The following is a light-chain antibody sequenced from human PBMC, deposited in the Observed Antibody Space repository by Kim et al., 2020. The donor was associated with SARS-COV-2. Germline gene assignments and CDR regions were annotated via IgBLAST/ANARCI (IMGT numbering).Light chain of an antibody. CDR2: RDS. CDR3: QVWDSSTVV. Sequence: SVALGQTASIPCGGNNIGSKNVHWYQQMPGQAPVLVIYRDSNRPSGIPERFSGSNSGNTATLTISRAQAGDEADYYCQVWDSSTVVFGGGTQLTVL. CDR1: NIGSKN. J-gene: IGLJ2*01. V-gene: IGLV3-9*01.